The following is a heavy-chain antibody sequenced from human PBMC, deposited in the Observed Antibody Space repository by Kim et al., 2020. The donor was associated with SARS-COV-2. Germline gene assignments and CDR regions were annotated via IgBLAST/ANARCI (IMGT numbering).Heavy chain of an antibody. J-gene: IGHJ6*03. CDR2: T. V-gene: IGHV3-72*01. D-gene: IGHD4-17*01. Sequence: TEYAASVKGRVTIARDDSKNSLNLQMNSLKTEDTAVYFCARGSTVKGMDVWGKGTTVTVSS. CDR3: ARGSTVKGMDV.